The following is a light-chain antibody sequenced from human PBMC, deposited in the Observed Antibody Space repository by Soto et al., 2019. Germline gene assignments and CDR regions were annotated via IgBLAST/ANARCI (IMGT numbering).Light chain of an antibody. J-gene: IGLJ2*01. Sequence: QSVLTQPPSASGTPGQRVTISCSGSSSNIGSTAVTWYQHLPGTAPKLLIYNNHQRPSGVPDRFSGSKSGTSASLAISGLQSEDEADYYCAAWDDSLNGVVFGGGTKVTVL. V-gene: IGLV1-44*01. CDR3: AAWDDSLNGVV. CDR1: SSNIGSTA. CDR2: NNH.